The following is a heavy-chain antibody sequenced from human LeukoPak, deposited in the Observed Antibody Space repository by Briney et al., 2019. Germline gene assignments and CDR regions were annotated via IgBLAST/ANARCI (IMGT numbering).Heavy chain of an antibody. J-gene: IGHJ4*02. V-gene: IGHV1-2*02. D-gene: IGHD4-17*01. Sequence: GASVKVSCEASGYTFTGYYMHWVRQAPGQGLEWMGWINPNSGGTNYAQKFQGRVTMTRDTSISTAYMELSRLRSDDTAVYYCARPGGDYPGEIYYFDYWGQGTLVTVSS. CDR1: GYTFTGYY. CDR3: ARPGGDYPGEIYYFDY. CDR2: INPNSGGT.